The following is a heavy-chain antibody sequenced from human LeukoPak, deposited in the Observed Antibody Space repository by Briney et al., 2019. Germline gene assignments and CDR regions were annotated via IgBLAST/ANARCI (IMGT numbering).Heavy chain of an antibody. D-gene: IGHD2-15*01. Sequence: SETLSLTCTVSGDSISTYYWTWIRQPPGKGLEWIGYIYYSGSTNYNPSLESRVTISVDTSKNQFSLRLSSVTAADTAVYYCARGARYCSGGTCLDYWGQGTLVTVSS. J-gene: IGHJ4*02. CDR3: ARGARYCSGGTCLDY. V-gene: IGHV4-59*01. CDR1: GDSISTYY. CDR2: IYYSGST.